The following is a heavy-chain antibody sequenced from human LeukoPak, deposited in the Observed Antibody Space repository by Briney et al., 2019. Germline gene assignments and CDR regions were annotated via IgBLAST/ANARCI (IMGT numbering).Heavy chain of an antibody. CDR1: GGTFSSYA. CDR2: IIPIFGTA. J-gene: IGHJ3*02. CDR3: AKSDLAYCGGDCYSVGAFDI. Sequence: SVRVSCKASGGTFSSYAISWVRQAPGQGLEWMGGIIPIFGTANYAQKFQGRVTITTDESTSTAYMELSSLRSEDTAVYYCAKSDLAYCGGDCYSVGAFDIWGQGTMVTVSS. V-gene: IGHV1-69*05. D-gene: IGHD2-21*02.